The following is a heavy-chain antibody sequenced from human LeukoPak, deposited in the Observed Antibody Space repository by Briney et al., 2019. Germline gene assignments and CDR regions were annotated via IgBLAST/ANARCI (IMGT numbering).Heavy chain of an antibody. D-gene: IGHD2-15*01. CDR3: ARRSGHSWDVGNWFDP. V-gene: IGHV4-39*01. J-gene: IGHJ5*02. CDR2: SYYSGTT. CDR1: GGSISSTSYY. Sequence: SDSLSLTCSVSGGSISSTSYYWGWIPQPPGMGLEWIVISYYSGTTYHTRSLTTRATTSLDTTKTQCSRHRNSLTAPDTPVYYCARRSGHSWDVGNWFDPWGQGTVVTVSS.